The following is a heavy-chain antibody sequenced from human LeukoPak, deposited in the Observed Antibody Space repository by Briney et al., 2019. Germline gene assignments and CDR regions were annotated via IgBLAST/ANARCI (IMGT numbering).Heavy chain of an antibody. J-gene: IGHJ6*02. CDR3: ARDGEFSSSWSARDYDYYGMDV. CDR2: IYYSGST. Sequence: PSETLSLTCTVSGGSISSYYWSWIRQPPGKGLEWIGYIYYSGSTNYNPSLKSRVTISVDTSKNQFSLKLSSVTAADTAVYYCARDGEFSSSWSARDYDYYGMDVWGQGTTVTVSS. CDR1: GGSISSYY. V-gene: IGHV4-59*01. D-gene: IGHD6-13*01.